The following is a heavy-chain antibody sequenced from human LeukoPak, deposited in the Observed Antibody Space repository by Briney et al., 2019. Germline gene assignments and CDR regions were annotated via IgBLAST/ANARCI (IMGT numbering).Heavy chain of an antibody. CDR2: IYPGDSDT. J-gene: IGHJ4*02. CDR3: ARRMIGLNGYFDY. CDR1: GYSFTTYW. D-gene: IGHD3-22*01. V-gene: IGHV5-51*01. Sequence: GESLKISCKSSGYSFTTYWIAWVRQVPGKGLEWMGIIYPGDSDTRYSPSFQGQVTISADKSITTAHLQWSSLKASDTAMYYCARRMIGLNGYFDYWGQGTLVTVSS.